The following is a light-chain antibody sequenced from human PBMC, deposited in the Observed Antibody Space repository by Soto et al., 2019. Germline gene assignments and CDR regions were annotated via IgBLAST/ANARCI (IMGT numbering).Light chain of an antibody. Sequence: QSALTQPPSASGSPGQSVTISCTGTSSDVGGYNSVSWYQQHPGNAPKLLIYEVSKRPXGVPDRFSGSKSGNTASLTVSGXXXXXXXDYYCSSYAGSNNLVFGGGTKLTVL. J-gene: IGLJ2*01. CDR2: EVS. CDR1: SSDVGGYNS. CDR3: SSYAGSNNLV. V-gene: IGLV2-8*01.